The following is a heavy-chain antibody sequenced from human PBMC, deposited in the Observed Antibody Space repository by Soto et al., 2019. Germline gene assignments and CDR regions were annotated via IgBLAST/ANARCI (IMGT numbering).Heavy chain of an antibody. J-gene: IGHJ2*01. CDR1: GGSISSSSYY. Sequence: PSETLSLTCTVSGGSISSSSYYWGWIRQPPGKGLEWIGSIYYSGSTYYNPSLKSRVTISVDTSKNQFSLKLSSVTAADTAVYYCARGGPYTMVRGANYWYFDLWGRGTLVTVSS. D-gene: IGHD3-10*01. CDR3: ARGGPYTMVRGANYWYFDL. V-gene: IGHV4-39*01. CDR2: IYYSGST.